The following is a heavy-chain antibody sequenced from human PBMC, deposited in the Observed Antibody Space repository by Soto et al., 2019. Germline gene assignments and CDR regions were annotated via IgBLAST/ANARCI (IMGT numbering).Heavy chain of an antibody. CDR3: AKVGFGLMVYGWFDP. D-gene: IGHD2-8*01. CDR1: GFTFSSYA. J-gene: IGHJ5*02. Sequence: EVQLLESGGGLVQPGGSLRLSCAASGFTFSSYAMRWVRQAPGKGLEWVSAISGSGGSTYYADSVKGRFTISRDNSKNTLYLQMNSLRAEDTAVYYCAKVGFGLMVYGWFDPWGQGTLVTVSS. V-gene: IGHV3-23*01. CDR2: ISGSGGST.